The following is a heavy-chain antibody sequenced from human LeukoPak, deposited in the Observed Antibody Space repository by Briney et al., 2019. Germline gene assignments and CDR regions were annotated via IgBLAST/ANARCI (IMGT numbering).Heavy chain of an antibody. D-gene: IGHD4-23*01. CDR2: IYYSGST. CDR3: ARDYGGNSELDY. V-gene: IGHV4-39*07. CDR1: GGSISSSSYY. J-gene: IGHJ4*02. Sequence: SETLSLTCTVSGGSISSSSYYWGWIRQPPGKGLEWIGSIYYSGSTYYNPSLKSRVTISVDTSKNQSSLKLSSVTAADTAVYYCARDYGGNSELDYWGQGTLVTVSS.